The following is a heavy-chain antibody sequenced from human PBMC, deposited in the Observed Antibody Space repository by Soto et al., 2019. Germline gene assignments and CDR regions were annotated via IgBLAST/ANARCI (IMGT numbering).Heavy chain of an antibody. CDR1: GFTFSSYS. Sequence: EVQLVESGGGLVKPGGSLRLSCAASGFTFSSYSMNRVRQAPGKGLECVSSISSSSSYIYYADSVKGRFTISRDNAKNSLYLQMNSLRAEDTAGYYCARSPGIAVAGTHYFDYWGQGTLVTVSS. D-gene: IGHD6-19*01. CDR2: ISSSSSYI. V-gene: IGHV3-21*01. CDR3: ARSPGIAVAGTHYFDY. J-gene: IGHJ4*02.